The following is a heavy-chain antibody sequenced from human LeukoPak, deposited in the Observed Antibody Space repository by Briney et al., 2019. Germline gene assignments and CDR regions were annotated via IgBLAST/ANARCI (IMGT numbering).Heavy chain of an antibody. CDR3: ARAGTYYDFWSGYYSGRNDAFDI. CDR1: GYTFTGYY. V-gene: IGHV1-2*02. J-gene: IGHJ3*02. Sequence: GASVKVSCKASGYTFTGYYMHWVRQAPGQGLEWMGWINPNSGGTNYAQKFQGRVTMTRDTSISTAYMELSRLRSDDTAVYYCARAGTYYDFWSGYYSGRNDAFDIWGQGTMVTVSS. D-gene: IGHD3-3*01. CDR2: INPNSGGT.